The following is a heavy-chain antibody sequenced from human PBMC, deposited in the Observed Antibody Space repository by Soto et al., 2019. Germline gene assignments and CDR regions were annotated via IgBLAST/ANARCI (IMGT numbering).Heavy chain of an antibody. CDR2: ISGSGGST. CDR1: GFTFSSYA. CDR3: APHPIYDILTGYYDYLDY. V-gene: IGHV3-23*01. D-gene: IGHD3-9*01. J-gene: IGHJ4*02. Sequence: PGGYLRLSCAASGFTFSSYAMSWVRQAPGKGLEWVSAISGSGGSTYYADSVKGRFTISRDNSKNTLYLQMNSLRAEDTAVYYCAPHPIYDILTGYYDYLDYWGQGTLVTVSS.